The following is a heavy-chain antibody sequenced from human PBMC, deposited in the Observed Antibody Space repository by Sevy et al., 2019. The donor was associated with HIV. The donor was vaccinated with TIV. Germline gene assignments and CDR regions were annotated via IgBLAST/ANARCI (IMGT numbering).Heavy chain of an antibody. J-gene: IGHJ4*02. D-gene: IGHD3-22*01. CDR2: IKQDGSEK. CDR1: GFTFSSYW. CDR3: ARDHDYDSSGHAY. Sequence: GGSLRLSCAASGFTFSSYWMSWVRQAPGKGLEWVANIKQDGSEKYYVDSVKGRFTISRDNAKNSLYLQMNSLRAEDTAVYYCARDHDYDSSGHAYWGQGTLVTVSS. V-gene: IGHV3-7*01.